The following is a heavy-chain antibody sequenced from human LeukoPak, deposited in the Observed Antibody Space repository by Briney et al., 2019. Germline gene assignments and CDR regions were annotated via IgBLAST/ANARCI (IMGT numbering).Heavy chain of an antibody. CDR2: ISSSGSAI. CDR1: GFTFSDYY. V-gene: IGHV3-11*04. CDR3: ARDLDVVVGPAHYDALDP. J-gene: IGHJ3*01. Sequence: GGSLRLSCAASGFTFSDYYINWIRQAPGKGLEWVSSISSSGSAIFYADSVRGRFTISRDNAKNSLFLQMNSLRAEDTAVYYCARDLDVVVGPAHYDALDPWGQGTTVTVS. D-gene: IGHD2-15*01.